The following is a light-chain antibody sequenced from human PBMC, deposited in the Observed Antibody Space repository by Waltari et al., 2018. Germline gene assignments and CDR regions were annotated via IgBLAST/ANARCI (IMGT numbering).Light chain of an antibody. Sequence: AIQMTQSPSSFSASTGDRVSITCRASQGISSSLAWYQQKPGKAPKLLIYGASTLQSGVPSRFSGSGSGTDFTLTINCLQSEDFATYYCQQFYNYPWTFGQGTRLEMK. CDR1: QGISSS. J-gene: IGKJ5*01. V-gene: IGKV1-8*01. CDR3: QQFYNYPWT. CDR2: GAS.